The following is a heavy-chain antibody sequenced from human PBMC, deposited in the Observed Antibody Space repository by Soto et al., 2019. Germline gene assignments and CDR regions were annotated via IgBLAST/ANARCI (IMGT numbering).Heavy chain of an antibody. D-gene: IGHD3-22*01. CDR1: GFTFSDYY. V-gene: IGHV3-11*05. J-gene: IGHJ4*02. CDR2: ISSSSSYT. Sequence: GGSLRLSCAASGFTFSDYYMSWIRQAPGKGLEWVSYISSSSSYTNYADSVKGRFTISRDNAKNSLYLQMNSLRAEDTAVYYCARGGGSGYYTTDYWGQGTLVTVSS. CDR3: ARGGGSGYYTTDY.